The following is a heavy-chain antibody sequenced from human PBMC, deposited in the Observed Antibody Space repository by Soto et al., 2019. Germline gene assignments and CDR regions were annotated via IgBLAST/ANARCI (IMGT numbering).Heavy chain of an antibody. V-gene: IGHV2-5*02. J-gene: IGHJ4*02. D-gene: IGHD1-1*01. CDR3: ARRDSTGTTTYFDS. CDR1: GFSFTTTRMG. Sequence: QITLKEAGPTLVKPTETLTLTCTFSGFSFTTTRMGVGWTRQPPGKALEWLAIIYWDGESRYNPLLRRRLTLTEDTSKTQVVLTMTKMDPKDTATYYCARRDSTGTTTYFDSWGQGIPVTVAS. CDR2: IYWDGES.